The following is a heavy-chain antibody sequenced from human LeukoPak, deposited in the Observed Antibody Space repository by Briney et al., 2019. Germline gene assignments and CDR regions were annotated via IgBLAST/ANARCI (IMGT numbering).Heavy chain of an antibody. D-gene: IGHD3-9*01. Sequence: ASVKVSCKASGYTFTSYGISWVRQAPGQGLEWMGWINPNSGGTNYAQKFQGRVTMTRDTSISTVYMELSRLTFDDTAVFYCARRYYDALTGYYPFDHWGQGTLVTVSS. CDR2: INPNSGGT. CDR1: GYTFTSYG. CDR3: ARRYYDALTGYYPFDH. J-gene: IGHJ4*02. V-gene: IGHV1-2*02.